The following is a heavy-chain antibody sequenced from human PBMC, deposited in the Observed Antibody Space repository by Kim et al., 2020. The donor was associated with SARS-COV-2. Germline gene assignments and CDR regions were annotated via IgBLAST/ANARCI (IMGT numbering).Heavy chain of an antibody. CDR3: AADRGWLGATPYFVC. CDR2: IGVGSGNT. J-gene: IGHJ4*02. Sequence: SVKVSCKASGFTFTSSAVQWVRQARGQRLEWIGWIGVGSGNTNYAQKFQERVTITRDMSTSTAYMELSSLRSEDTAVYFFAADRGWLGATPYFVCWGQG. D-gene: IGHD1-26*01. V-gene: IGHV1-58*01. CDR1: GFTFTSSA.